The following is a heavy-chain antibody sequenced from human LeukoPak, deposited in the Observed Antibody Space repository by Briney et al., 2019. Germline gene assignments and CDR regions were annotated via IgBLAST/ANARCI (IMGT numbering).Heavy chain of an antibody. CDR2: INHSGST. D-gene: IGHD3-16*02. V-gene: IGHV4-34*01. Sequence: SETLSLTCAVYGGSFSGYYWSWIRQPPGNGLEWIGEINHSGSTNYNPSLKSRVTISVDTSKNQFSLKLSSVTAADTAVYYRARSLGVWGIYRYIFDYWGQGTLVTVSS. J-gene: IGHJ4*02. CDR3: ARSLGVWGIYRYIFDY. CDR1: GGSFSGYY.